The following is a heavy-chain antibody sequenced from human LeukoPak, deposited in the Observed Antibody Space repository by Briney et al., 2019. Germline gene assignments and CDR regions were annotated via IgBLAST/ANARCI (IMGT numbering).Heavy chain of an antibody. V-gene: IGHV3-23*01. J-gene: IGHJ4*02. Sequence: GGSLRLSCAVSGITFSSYAMSWVRQAPGKGLEWVSAISGSGGSTYYADSGKGRFTISTDNSKNTLFLQMNNLSAEDTAVYYCVKMEGARDYWGQGALVTVSS. D-gene: IGHD1-1*01. CDR1: GITFSSYA. CDR2: ISGSGGST. CDR3: VKMEGARDY.